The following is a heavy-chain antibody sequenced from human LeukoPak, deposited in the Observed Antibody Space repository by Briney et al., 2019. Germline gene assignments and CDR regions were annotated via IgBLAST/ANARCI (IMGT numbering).Heavy chain of an antibody. CDR2: IHYRGTT. Sequence: SETLSLTCTVSGGSISSYYWSWVRQPPGKGLEWIAYIHYRGTTNSDPSLKSRVAISVDTSKNQVSLKLSSVTAADTAVYYCARDRGTSSDWPKWYFDLWGRGTLVSVSS. CDR3: ARDRGTSSDWPKWYFDL. CDR1: GGSISSYY. D-gene: IGHD1/OR15-1a*01. V-gene: IGHV4-59*01. J-gene: IGHJ2*01.